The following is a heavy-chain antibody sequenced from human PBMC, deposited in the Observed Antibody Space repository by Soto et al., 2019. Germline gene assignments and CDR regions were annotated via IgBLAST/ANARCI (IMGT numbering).Heavy chain of an antibody. CDR1: GGTFSSYA. V-gene: IGHV1-69*13. Sequence: SVKVSCKASGGTFSSYAISWVRQAPGQGLEWMGGIIPIFGTANYAQKFQGRVTITADESTSTAYMELSSLRSEDTAVYYCARARITIFGVAITGYFDYWGQGTLVTVSS. J-gene: IGHJ4*02. CDR2: IIPIFGTA. D-gene: IGHD3-3*01. CDR3: ARARITIFGVAITGYFDY.